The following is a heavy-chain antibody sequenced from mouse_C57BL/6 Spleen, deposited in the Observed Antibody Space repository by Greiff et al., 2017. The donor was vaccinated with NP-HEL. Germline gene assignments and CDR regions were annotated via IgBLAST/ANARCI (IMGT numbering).Heavy chain of an antibody. V-gene: IGHV1-26*01. CDR2: INPNNGGT. CDR3: ARRGDYDGFDY. J-gene: IGHJ2*01. CDR1: GYTFTDYY. Sequence: VQLQQSGPELVKPGASVKISCKASGYTFTDYYMNWVKQSHGKSLEWIGDINPNNGGTSYNQKFKGKATLTVDKSSSTAYMELRSLTSEDSAVYYCARRGDYDGFDYWGQGTTLTVSS. D-gene: IGHD2-4*01.